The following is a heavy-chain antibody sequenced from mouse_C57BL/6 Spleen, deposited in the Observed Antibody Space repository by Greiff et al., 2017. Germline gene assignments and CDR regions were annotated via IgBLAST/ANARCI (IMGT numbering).Heavy chain of an antibody. CDR3: AKGGYYGSSYGYFDV. J-gene: IGHJ1*03. V-gene: IGHV2-5*01. CDR2: IWRGGST. Sequence: VQLQQSGPGLVQPSQSLSITCTVSGFSLTSYGVHWVRQSPGKGLEWLGVIWRGGSTDYNAAFMSRLSITKDNSKSQVFFKMNSLQADDTAIYYCAKGGYYGSSYGYFDVWGTGTTVTVSS. D-gene: IGHD1-1*01. CDR1: GFSLTSYG.